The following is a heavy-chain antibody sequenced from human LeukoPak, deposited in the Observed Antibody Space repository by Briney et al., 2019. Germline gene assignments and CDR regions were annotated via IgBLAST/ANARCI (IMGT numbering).Heavy chain of an antibody. CDR3: ARPGDCSGGSCYGTSFVDY. CDR2: IYPGDSDT. J-gene: IGHJ4*02. V-gene: IGHV5-51*01. D-gene: IGHD2-15*01. Sequence: PGASLKISCKGSGSSFTSYWIGWVRPLPGKGLEWMGIIYPGDSDTRYSPSFQGQVTISADKSISTAYLQWSSLKASDTAMYYCARPGDCSGGSCYGTSFVDYWGQGTLVTVSS. CDR1: GSSFTSYW.